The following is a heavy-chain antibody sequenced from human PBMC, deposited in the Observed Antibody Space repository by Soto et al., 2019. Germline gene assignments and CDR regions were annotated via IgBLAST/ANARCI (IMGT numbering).Heavy chain of an antibody. CDR3: IQSRCGGDCLQSYASHYYYGMDV. CDR2: IYWDDDK. V-gene: IGHV2-5*02. D-gene: IGHD2-21*02. CDR1: GFSLSTSGVG. Sequence: SGPTLVNPTQTLTLTCTFSGFSLSTSGVGVGWIRQPPGKALEWLALIYWDDDKRYSPSLRSRLTINKDTYKNQVVLTMTNMDPVDTATYYCIQSRCGGDCLQSYASHYYYGMDVWGQGTTVTVSS. J-gene: IGHJ6*02.